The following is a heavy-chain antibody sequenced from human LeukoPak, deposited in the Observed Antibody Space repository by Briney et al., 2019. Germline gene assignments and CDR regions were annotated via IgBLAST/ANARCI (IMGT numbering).Heavy chain of an antibody. CDR1: GFTFSVYG. CDR2: MWYDGSNK. D-gene: IGHD1-26*01. J-gene: IGHJ4*02. Sequence: GGSLRLSCAASGFTFSVYGMHWVRQAPGKGLEWVAVMWYDGSNKYYADSVKGRFTISRDNSKNTLYLQMNSLRAEDTAVYYCARAYYGLKYYFDYWGQGTLVTVSS. V-gene: IGHV3-33*01. CDR3: ARAYYGLKYYFDY.